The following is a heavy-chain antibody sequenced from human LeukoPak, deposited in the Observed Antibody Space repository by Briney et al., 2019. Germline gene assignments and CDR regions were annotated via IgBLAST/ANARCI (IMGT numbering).Heavy chain of an antibody. CDR1: GYSISSGYY. V-gene: IGHV4-61*01. J-gene: IGHJ4*02. D-gene: IGHD3-22*01. Sequence: SETLSLTCTVSGYSISSGYYWGWIRQPPGKGLEWIGYIYNSGNTNYNPSLRSRVTISVDTSNNQFSLRLSSVTAADTAVYDSRGYHREYYFDFWGQGTLVTVSS. CDR2: IYNSGNT. CDR3: RGYHREYYFDF.